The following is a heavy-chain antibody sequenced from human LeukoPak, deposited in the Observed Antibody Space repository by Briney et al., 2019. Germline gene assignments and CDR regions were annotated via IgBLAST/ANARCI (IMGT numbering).Heavy chain of an antibody. CDR3: ARQYCSGGSCYYALDI. CDR2: IYTGGSI. J-gene: IGHJ3*02. D-gene: IGHD2-15*01. CDR1: GFGVDTKY. Sequence: GSLRLSCAASGFGVDTKYMTWVRQAPGKGLEWVSVIYTGGSIYYADSVKGRFTISRDNSKNTLYLHMISLRAEDTAVYYCARQYCSGGSCYYALDIWGQGTMVTVSS. V-gene: IGHV3-53*01.